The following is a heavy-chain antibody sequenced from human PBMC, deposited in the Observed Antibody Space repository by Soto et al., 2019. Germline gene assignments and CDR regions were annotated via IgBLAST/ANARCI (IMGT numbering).Heavy chain of an antibody. CDR1: GESFSGYY. CDR2: INDFGSN. D-gene: IGHD3-10*01. V-gene: IGHV4-34*01. J-gene: IGHJ6*02. Sequence: QVQLQQWVAGLFKPSETLSLGCAVYGESFSGYYWNWIRQPPGKGLEWIGEINDFGSNNYKPSLASRVTISADTSKKQSSLRCRSVTSADAAVYYCARRRRGSTMLRGTYAMDVWGPGTTVTVSS. CDR3: ARRRRGSTMLRGTYAMDV.